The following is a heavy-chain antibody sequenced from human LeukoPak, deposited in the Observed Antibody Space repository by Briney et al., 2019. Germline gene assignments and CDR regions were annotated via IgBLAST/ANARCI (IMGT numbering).Heavy chain of an antibody. D-gene: IGHD3-10*01. CDR1: EFTISRYE. J-gene: IGHJ4*02. V-gene: IGHV3-21*01. Sequence: GGSLRLSCAASEFTISRYEMNWVRQAPGQGLEWVSSISTSGSYIYYADSVEGRFTISRDNAKNSLYLQMNSLRAEDTAVYYCARGFGELLYFDYWGQGTLVTVSS. CDR3: ARGFGELLYFDY. CDR2: ISTSGSYI.